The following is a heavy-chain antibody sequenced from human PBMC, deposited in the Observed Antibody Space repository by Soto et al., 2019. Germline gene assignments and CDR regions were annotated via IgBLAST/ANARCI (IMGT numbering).Heavy chain of an antibody. J-gene: IGHJ5*02. Sequence: QITLKESGPTLVKPTQTLTLTCTFSGFSLSTSGVGVGWIRQPPGKALEWLALIYWDDDKRYSPSLKSRLTTTKDTSKNQVVLTMTNMDPVDTATYYCALWGSGYSSGWYPNWFDPWGQGTLVTVSS. D-gene: IGHD6-19*01. V-gene: IGHV2-5*02. CDR2: IYWDDDK. CDR1: GFSLSTSGVG. CDR3: ALWGSGYSSGWYPNWFDP.